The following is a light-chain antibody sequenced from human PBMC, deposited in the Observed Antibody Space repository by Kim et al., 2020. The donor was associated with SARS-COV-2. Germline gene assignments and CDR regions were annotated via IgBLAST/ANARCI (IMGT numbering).Light chain of an antibody. CDR3: QTWGTGIRV. CDR1: SGHSSYA. V-gene: IGLV4-69*01. CDR2: LNSDGSH. J-gene: IGLJ1*01. Sequence: QPVLTQSPSAPASLGASVKLTCTLSSGHSSYAIAWHQQQPEKGPRYLMKLNSDGSHSKGDGIPDRFSGSSSGAERYLTISSLQSEDEADYYRQTWGTGIRVFGTGTKVTVL.